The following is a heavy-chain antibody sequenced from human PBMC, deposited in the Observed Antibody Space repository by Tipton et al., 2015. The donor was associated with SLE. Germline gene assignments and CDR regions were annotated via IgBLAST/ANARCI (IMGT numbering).Heavy chain of an antibody. Sequence: QVQLVQSGAEVKKPGASVKVSCKASGYTFSGYYMHWVRHAPGQGLEWMGWINPNSGGTNYAQKFQGRVTLTRDTSISTAYMELSRLRFDDTAVYYCARGRPDIAAAGTMGRGTYFDSWGQGTLVTVSS. J-gene: IGHJ4*02. CDR2: INPNSGGT. CDR3: ARGRPDIAAAGTMGRGTYFDS. CDR1: GYTFSGYY. D-gene: IGHD6-13*01. V-gene: IGHV1-2*02.